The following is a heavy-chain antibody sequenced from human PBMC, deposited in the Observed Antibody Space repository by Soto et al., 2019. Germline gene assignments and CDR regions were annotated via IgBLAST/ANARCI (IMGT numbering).Heavy chain of an antibody. CDR2: ISSSGSTI. V-gene: IGHV3-48*03. CDR3: ARDQYSSGWEDPYYFDY. CDR1: GFTFSSYE. Sequence: EVQLVESGGGLVQPGGSLRLSCAASGFTFSSYEMNWVRQAPGKGLEWVSYISSSGSTIYYADSVKGRFTISRDNAKNSLYLQMNSLRAEDTAVYYCARDQYSSGWEDPYYFDYWGQGTLVTVSS. J-gene: IGHJ4*02. D-gene: IGHD6-19*01.